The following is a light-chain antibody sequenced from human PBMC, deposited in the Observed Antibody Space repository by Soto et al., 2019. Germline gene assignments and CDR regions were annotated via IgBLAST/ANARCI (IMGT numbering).Light chain of an antibody. CDR3: QHRSEWPVS. J-gene: IGKJ5*01. Sequence: VMTQSPATLSVSPGESATLSCRASQSISSNLAWYQQKPGQAPRILMFRTSSRATGVPARFSGSGSGTELNLTISRLQSEDFGVYYCQHRSEWPVSFGQGTRLEIK. CDR1: QSISSN. CDR2: RTS. V-gene: IGKV3-15*01.